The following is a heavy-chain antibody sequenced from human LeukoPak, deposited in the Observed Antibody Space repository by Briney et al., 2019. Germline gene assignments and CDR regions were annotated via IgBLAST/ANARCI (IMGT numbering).Heavy chain of an antibody. J-gene: IGHJ4*02. Sequence: GGSLRLSCAASGFTFSDYYMSWIRQAPGKGLGWASYISGTSSTIYYADSVKGRFTISRDNAKDSLYLQMNSLRAEDTAVYYCAKLKMTTIDYWGQGTLVTVSS. CDR1: GFTFSDYY. CDR3: AKLKMTTIDY. V-gene: IGHV3-11*01. CDR2: ISGTSSTI. D-gene: IGHD5-24*01.